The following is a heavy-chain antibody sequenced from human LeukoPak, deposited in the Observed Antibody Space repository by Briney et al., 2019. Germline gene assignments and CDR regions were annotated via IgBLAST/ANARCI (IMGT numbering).Heavy chain of an antibody. D-gene: IGHD3-10*01. V-gene: IGHV4-30-4*01. CDR3: ARRVLSITMVRGAHDAFDI. J-gene: IGHJ3*02. CDR1: GGSISSGDYY. CDR2: IYYSGST. Sequence: PSETLSLTCTVSGGSISSGDYYWSWIRQPPGKGLEWIGYIYYSGSTYYNPSLKSRVTISVDTSKNQFSLKLSSVTAADTAVYYCARRVLSITMVRGAHDAFDIWGQGTMVTVSS.